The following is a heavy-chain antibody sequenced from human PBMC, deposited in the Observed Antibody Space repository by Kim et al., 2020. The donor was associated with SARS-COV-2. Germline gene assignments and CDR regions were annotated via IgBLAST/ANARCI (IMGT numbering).Heavy chain of an antibody. Sequence: SETLSLTCTVSGGSISSYYWSWIRQPPGKGLEWIGYIYYSGSTNYNPSLKSRVTISVDTSKNQFSLKLSSVTAADTAVYYCARDQLPARWGWGTLVTVSS. CDR3: ARDQLPAR. V-gene: IGHV4-59*01. CDR2: IYYSGST. J-gene: IGHJ4*02. CDR1: GGSISSYY. D-gene: IGHD2-2*01.